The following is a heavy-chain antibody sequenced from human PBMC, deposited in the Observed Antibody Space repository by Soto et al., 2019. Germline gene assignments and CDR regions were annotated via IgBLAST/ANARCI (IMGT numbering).Heavy chain of an antibody. D-gene: IGHD1-26*01. J-gene: IGHJ4*01. CDR3: ARGEQYSGRIFDY. CDR2: TYYRSKWYY. V-gene: IGHV6-1*01. CDR1: GDSVSSNSAG. Sequence: PLQTLSLTCAITGDSVSSNSAGWSWVRQSPSRGLEWLGRTYYRSKWYYEYAVSVRGRITINPDTSKNQYSLQLNSVTPEDTAVYFCARGEQYSGRIFDYWGQGTTVTVSS.